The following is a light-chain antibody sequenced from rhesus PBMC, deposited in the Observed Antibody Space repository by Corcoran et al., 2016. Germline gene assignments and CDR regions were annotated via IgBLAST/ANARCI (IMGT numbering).Light chain of an antibody. CDR3: QQYNSRPPYA. Sequence: DIQMTQSPSSLSAPVGDTVTITCRAGQGISSWLAWYQQKPGKAPNPLIYKASSLLGGVPSRCSGSGSGTDFTLTISILQSEDFVIYYCQQYNSRPPYAFGQGPKVEIE. CDR1: QGISSW. CDR2: KAS. J-gene: IGKJ2*01. V-gene: IGKV1-22*01.